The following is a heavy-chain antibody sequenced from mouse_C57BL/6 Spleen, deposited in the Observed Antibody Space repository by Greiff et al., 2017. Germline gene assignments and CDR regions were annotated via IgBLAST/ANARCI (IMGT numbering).Heavy chain of an antibody. CDR2: ISSGGDYI. J-gene: IGHJ4*01. D-gene: IGHD1-1*01. Sequence: EVQVVESGEGLVKPGGSLKLSCAASGFTFSSYSMSWVRQTPEKRLEWVAYISSGGDYIYYADTVKGRFTISRDNARNTLYLQMSSLKSEDTAMYYCTRDQRITTVVGYAMDYWGQGTSVTVSS. CDR3: TRDQRITTVVGYAMDY. V-gene: IGHV5-9-1*02. CDR1: GFTFSSYS.